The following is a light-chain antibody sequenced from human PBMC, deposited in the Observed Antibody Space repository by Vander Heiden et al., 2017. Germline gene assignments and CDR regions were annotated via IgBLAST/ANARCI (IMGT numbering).Light chain of an antibody. J-gene: IGLJ1*01. Sequence: QSALTQPASVSGSPGQSITISCPVPSRDVGGSHSVSCYQHHPGKAHNLMIYEVRNRTTGGANRFSGSKSGTTASLTISGLKAEDEADYYCSSYSSSLYVFGTGTKVTVL. CDR1: SRDVGGSHS. CDR2: EVR. V-gene: IGLV2-14*01. CDR3: SSYSSSLYV.